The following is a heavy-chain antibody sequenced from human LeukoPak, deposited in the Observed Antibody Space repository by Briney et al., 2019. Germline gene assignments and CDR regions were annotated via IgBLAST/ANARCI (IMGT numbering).Heavy chain of an antibody. CDR2: ISYDGSDK. CDR1: GFPFSSYG. V-gene: IGHV3-30*18. J-gene: IGHJ4*02. CDR3: AKVKEDRYYNSRGFYLDY. Sequence: PGGSLRLSCAAPGFPFSSYGMHWVRQAPGKGLEWVAAISYDGSDKYYTDSVKGRFTISRVNSENTLYLQMNSLRAEDTAIYYCAKVKEDRYYNSRGFYLDYWGQGTLVTVSS. D-gene: IGHD3-22*01.